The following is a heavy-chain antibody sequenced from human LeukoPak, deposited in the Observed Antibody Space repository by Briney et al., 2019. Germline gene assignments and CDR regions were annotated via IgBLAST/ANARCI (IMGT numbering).Heavy chain of an antibody. D-gene: IGHD5-12*01. CDR1: GGTFSSYA. Sequence: ASVKVSCKASGGTFSSYAISWVRQAPGQGLEWMGGIIPIFGTANYAQKLQGRVTMTTDTSTSTAYMELRSLRSDDTAVYYCAREVATIIVAAAGGIDYWGQGTLVTVSS. J-gene: IGHJ4*02. CDR2: IIPIFGTA. CDR3: AREVATIIVAAAGGIDY. V-gene: IGHV1-69*05.